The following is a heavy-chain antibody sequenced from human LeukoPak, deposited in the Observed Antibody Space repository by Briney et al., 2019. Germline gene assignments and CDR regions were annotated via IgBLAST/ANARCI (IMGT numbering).Heavy chain of an antibody. Sequence: PSETLSLTCTVSGGPISSYYWSWIRQPPGKGLEWIGYIYYSGSTNYNPSLKSRVTISVDTSKNQFSLKLSSVTAADTAVYYCARGPIVVVQEYYFDYWGQGTLVTVSS. V-gene: IGHV4-59*01. CDR1: GGPISSYY. D-gene: IGHD2-2*01. CDR3: ARGPIVVVQEYYFDY. CDR2: IYYSGST. J-gene: IGHJ4*02.